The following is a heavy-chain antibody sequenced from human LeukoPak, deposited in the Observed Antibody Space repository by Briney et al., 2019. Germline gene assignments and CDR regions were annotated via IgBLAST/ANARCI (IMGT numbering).Heavy chain of an antibody. CDR3: ASGAAGTPRMDYYMDV. J-gene: IGHJ6*03. CDR2: INHSGST. V-gene: IGHV4-34*01. Sequence: PSETLSLTCAVYGGSFSGYYWSWIRQPPGKGLEWIGEINHSGSTNYNPSLKSRVTISVDTSKNQFSLKLSSVTAADTAVYYCASGAAGTPRMDYYMDVWGKGTTVTVSS. D-gene: IGHD6-13*01. CDR1: GGSFSGYY.